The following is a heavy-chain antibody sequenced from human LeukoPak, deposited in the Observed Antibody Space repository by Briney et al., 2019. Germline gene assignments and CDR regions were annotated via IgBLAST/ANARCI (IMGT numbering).Heavy chain of an antibody. Sequence: PSETLSLTCTASGGSISSYYWSWIRQPAGKGLEWIGRIYTSGSTNYNPSLKSRVTMSVDTSKNQFSLKLSSVTAADTAVYYCARDKFPEWDYYDSSGYHDAFDIWGQGTMVTVSS. CDR1: GGSISSYY. V-gene: IGHV4-4*07. D-gene: IGHD3-22*01. CDR3: ARDKFPEWDYYDSSGYHDAFDI. J-gene: IGHJ3*02. CDR2: IYTSGST.